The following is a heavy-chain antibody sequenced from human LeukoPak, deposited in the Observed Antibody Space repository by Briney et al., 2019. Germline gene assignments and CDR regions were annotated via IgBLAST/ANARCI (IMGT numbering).Heavy chain of an antibody. D-gene: IGHD5-24*01. V-gene: IGHV1-8*01. CDR2: MNPNSGNT. CDR1: GYTFTSYD. CDR3: ARGRGRWLQFHI. Sequence: ASVKVSCKASGYTFTSYDINWVRQATGQALEWMGWMNPNSGNTGYAQKFQGRVTMTRNTSISTAYMELSSLRSEDTAVYYCARGRGRWLQFHIWGQGTMVTVSS. J-gene: IGHJ3*02.